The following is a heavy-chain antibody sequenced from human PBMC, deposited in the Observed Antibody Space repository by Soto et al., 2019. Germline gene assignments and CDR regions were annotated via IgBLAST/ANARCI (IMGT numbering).Heavy chain of an antibody. CDR1: GYTFTSYG. CDR2: ISAYNGNT. D-gene: IGHD6-13*01. V-gene: IGHV1-18*01. J-gene: IGHJ5*02. Sequence: QVQLVQSGAEVKKPGASVKVSCKASGYTFTSYGISWVRQAPGQGLEWMGWISAYNGNTNYAHKLQGRVTMTTDTSTSTAYMELRSLRSDDTAVYYCARDMQQLVQGTNWFDPWGQGTLVTVSS. CDR3: ARDMQQLVQGTNWFDP.